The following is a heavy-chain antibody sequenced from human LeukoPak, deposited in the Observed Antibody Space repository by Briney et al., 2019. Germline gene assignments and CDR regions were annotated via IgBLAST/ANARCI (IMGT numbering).Heavy chain of an antibody. V-gene: IGHV4-31*03. CDR1: FASISSGGYY. Sequence: SETLSLTCTVSFASISSGGYYWTWIRQHPEKGLEWIGYIFVSGNIYYNPSLKSRLTISVDTSENQFSLKLTSVTAADTAIYYCASSYSNSGYDYWGQGILVTVSS. D-gene: IGHD6-13*01. J-gene: IGHJ4*02. CDR3: ASSYSNSGYDY. CDR2: IFVSGNI.